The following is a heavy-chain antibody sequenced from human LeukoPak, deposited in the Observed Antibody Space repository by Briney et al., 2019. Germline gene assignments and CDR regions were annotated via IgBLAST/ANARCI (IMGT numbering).Heavy chain of an antibody. CDR2: INPNSGGT. Sequence: ASVTVSCKASGYTFTSYNMHWVREAPGQGLEWMGWINPNSGGTNYAQKFQGRVTMTRDTSITTAYMELTRVRSDDTAVYYCARVKAPKVELRRHYFYGMDVWGLGTTVTVSS. CDR1: GYTFTSYN. J-gene: IGHJ6*02. V-gene: IGHV1-2*02. D-gene: IGHD1-7*01. CDR3: ARVKAPKVELRRHYFYGMDV.